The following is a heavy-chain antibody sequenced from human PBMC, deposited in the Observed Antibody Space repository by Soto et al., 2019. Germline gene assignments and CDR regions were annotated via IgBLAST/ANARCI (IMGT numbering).Heavy chain of an antibody. CDR3: ARERYCSSTSCGTYQGPRHYYYYYYMDV. Sequence: ASVKVSCKASGYTFTSYGISWVRQAPGQGLEWMGWISAYNGKTNYAQKFQGRVTMTADKSTSTAYMELRSLRSEDTAVYYCARERYCSSTSCGTYQGPRHYYYYYYMDVWGKGTTVTVSS. J-gene: IGHJ6*03. CDR1: GYTFTSYG. D-gene: IGHD2-2*01. CDR2: ISAYNGKT. V-gene: IGHV1-18*01.